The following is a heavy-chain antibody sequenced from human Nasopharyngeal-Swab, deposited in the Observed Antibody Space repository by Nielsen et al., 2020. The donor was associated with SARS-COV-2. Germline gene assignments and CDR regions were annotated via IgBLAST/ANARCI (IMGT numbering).Heavy chain of an antibody. Sequence: GESLKISCTTSGFTFGDYAMSWVRQAPGKGLEWVTFIRSKAYGGTTEYAASVKGRFTISRDDSKTIAHLQMNSLKTEDTAVYYCTRDPDYGDNEVLFDYWGQGTLVTVSS. D-gene: IGHD4-17*01. CDR1: GFTFGDYA. V-gene: IGHV3-49*04. CDR2: IRSKAYGGTT. CDR3: TRDPDYGDNEVLFDY. J-gene: IGHJ4*02.